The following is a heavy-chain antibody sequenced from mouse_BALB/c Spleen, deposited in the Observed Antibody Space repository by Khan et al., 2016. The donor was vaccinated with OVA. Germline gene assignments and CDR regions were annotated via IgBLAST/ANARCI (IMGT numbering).Heavy chain of an antibody. CDR1: GYSITSGYG. Sequence: EVKLLESGPGLVKPSQSLSLTCTVTGYSITSGYGWNWIRQFPGNKMEWMGYISYSSGTNNNPSLKSRISITRNTSKNQLFLQLNSVTTEHTATYYCARTARIRYWGHGTTLTFSS. CDR2: ISYSSGT. D-gene: IGHD1-2*01. V-gene: IGHV3-2*02. J-gene: IGHJ2*01. CDR3: ARTARIRY.